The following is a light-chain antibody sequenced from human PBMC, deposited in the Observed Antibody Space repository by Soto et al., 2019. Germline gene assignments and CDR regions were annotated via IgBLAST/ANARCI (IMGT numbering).Light chain of an antibody. V-gene: IGLV2-14*01. Sequence: QSALTQPASVSGSPGQSITISCTGTSNDVGGYNYVSWYQQHPGKAPKLMIYDVNNRPSGVSNRFSGSKSGNTASLTISGLQAEDEADYYCTSYTSISTYVFGTGTKVTVL. J-gene: IGLJ1*01. CDR3: TSYTSISTYV. CDR1: SNDVGGYNY. CDR2: DVN.